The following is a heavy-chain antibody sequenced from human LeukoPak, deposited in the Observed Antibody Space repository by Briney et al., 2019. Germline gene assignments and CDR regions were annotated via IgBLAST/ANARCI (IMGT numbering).Heavy chain of an antibody. Sequence: GASVKVSCKASSYTFSNYGISWARQAPGQGLEWMGWISAYNGNTNYAQKFQGRVTMTTDTSTSTAYVELRSLRSDDTAVYYCARGMSDYGDYAYYYYMDVWGKGTTVTVSS. D-gene: IGHD4-17*01. CDR3: ARGMSDYGDYAYYYYMDV. CDR1: SYTFSNYG. V-gene: IGHV1-18*01. J-gene: IGHJ6*03. CDR2: ISAYNGNT.